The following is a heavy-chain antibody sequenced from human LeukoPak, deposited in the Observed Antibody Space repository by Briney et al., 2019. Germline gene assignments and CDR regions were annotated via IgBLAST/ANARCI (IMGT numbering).Heavy chain of an antibody. CDR1: GFTFSSYA. CDR3: ARESYSGSYDY. D-gene: IGHD1-26*01. V-gene: IGHV3-30-3*01. Sequence: GGSLRLSCAASGFTFSSYAMHWVRQAPGKGLEWVAVISYDGSNKYYADSVKGRFTISRDNSKNTPYLQMNSLRAEDTAVYYCARESYSGSYDYWGQGTLVTVSS. CDR2: ISYDGSNK. J-gene: IGHJ4*02.